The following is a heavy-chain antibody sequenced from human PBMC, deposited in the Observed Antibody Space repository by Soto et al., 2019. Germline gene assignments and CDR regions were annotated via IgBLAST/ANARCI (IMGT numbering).Heavy chain of an antibody. Sequence: EVQLLESGGGLVKPGGSLRLSCTASGFTFSSYSMNWVRRAPGKGLEWVSSISRSSSFIYSAGSVKGRFTISRDNAKNSLYLQMNSMRAEVTAVYYCAVGEETGTPYFGNRCQGTLVTVSS. CDR3: AVGEETGTPYFGN. CDR1: GFTFSSYS. J-gene: IGHJ4*02. D-gene: IGHD1-7*01. CDR2: ISRSSSFI. V-gene: IGHV3-21*01.